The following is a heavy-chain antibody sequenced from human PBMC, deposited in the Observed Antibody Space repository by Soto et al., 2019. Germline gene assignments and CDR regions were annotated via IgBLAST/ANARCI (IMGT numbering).Heavy chain of an antibody. CDR1: GYTFTTSW. CDR3: ARYWHSYSSNYFYGLDV. D-gene: IGHD5-18*01. J-gene: IGHJ6*02. CDR2: IYPGDSDT. V-gene: IGHV5-51*01. Sequence: GESLKISCKTSGYTFTTSWIGWVRQMPGKGLEWMGIIYPGDSDTRYSPPFRGHVTISADKSTSTAYLHWSSLEASDSALYYCARYWHSYSSNYFYGLDVWGQGTTVTVSS.